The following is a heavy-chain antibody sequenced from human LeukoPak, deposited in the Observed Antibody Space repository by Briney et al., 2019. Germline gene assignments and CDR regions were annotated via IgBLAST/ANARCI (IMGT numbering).Heavy chain of an antibody. D-gene: IGHD5-18*01. Sequence: AGGFLRLSCAASGFPFSTYALHWVRQAPGKGLEYVSAISGNGGSTYYANSVKGRFTISRDNSRNTVYLQMGSLRAEDMAVYYCARGHSYSYDYWGQGTLVTVSS. CDR2: ISGNGGST. J-gene: IGHJ4*02. CDR1: GFPFSTYA. V-gene: IGHV3-64*01. CDR3: ARGHSYSYDY.